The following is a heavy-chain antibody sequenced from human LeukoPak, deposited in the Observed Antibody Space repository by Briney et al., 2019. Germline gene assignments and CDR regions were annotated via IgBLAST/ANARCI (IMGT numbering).Heavy chain of an antibody. D-gene: IGHD2-15*01. Sequence: SETLSLTCAVYGGSFSGYYWSWIRQPPGKGLEWIGEINHSGSTNYNPSLKSRVTISVDTSKNQFSLKLSSVTAADTAVYYCARVHLAGPKRWFDPWGQGTLVTVSS. V-gene: IGHV4-34*01. J-gene: IGHJ5*02. CDR2: INHSGST. CDR3: ARVHLAGPKRWFDP. CDR1: GGSFSGYY.